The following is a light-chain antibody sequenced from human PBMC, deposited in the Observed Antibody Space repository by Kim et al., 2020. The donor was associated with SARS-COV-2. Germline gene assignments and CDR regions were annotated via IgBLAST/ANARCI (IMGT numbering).Light chain of an antibody. CDR1: RSDVGGYNY. J-gene: IGLJ1*01. Sequence: SINIPCTGKRSDVGGYNYVSWYQQHPGKAPKLMIYDVSNRPSGVSNRFSGSKSGNTASLTISGLQAEDEADYYCSSYTSSSTLHVFGTGTKVTVL. V-gene: IGLV2-14*03. CDR3: SSYTSSSTLHV. CDR2: DVS.